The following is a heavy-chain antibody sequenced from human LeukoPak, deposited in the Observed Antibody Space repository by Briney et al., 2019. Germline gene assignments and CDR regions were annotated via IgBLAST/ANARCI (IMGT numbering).Heavy chain of an antibody. CDR2: INPNSGGA. Sequence: GASVKVSCKASGYTFTAYPVHWVRQAPGQGLEWMGWINPNSGGATYAQKFQGRVTMTRDTSISTAYMEVSSLRSDDTAVYYCARVRRGYWGQGTLVTVSS. CDR1: GYTFTAYP. V-gene: IGHV1-2*02. CDR3: ARVRRGY. J-gene: IGHJ4*02.